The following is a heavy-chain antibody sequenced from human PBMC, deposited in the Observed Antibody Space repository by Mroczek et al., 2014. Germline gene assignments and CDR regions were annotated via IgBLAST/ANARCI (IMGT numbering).Heavy chain of an antibody. CDR1: GYTLTELS. CDR3: ATRPLDYYGSGSYLNLFDP. D-gene: IGHD3-10*01. J-gene: IGHJ5*02. CDR2: FDPEDGET. Sequence: QVQLVQSGAEVKKPGASVKVSCKVSGYTLTELSMHWVRQAPGKGLEWMGGFDPEDGETIYAQKFQGRVTMTEDTSTDTAYMELSSLRSEDTAVYYCATRPLDYYGSGSYLNLFDPWGQGTLVTVSS. V-gene: IGHV1-24*01.